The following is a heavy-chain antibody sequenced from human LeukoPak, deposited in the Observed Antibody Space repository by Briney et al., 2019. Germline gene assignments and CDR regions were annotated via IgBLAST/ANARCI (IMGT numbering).Heavy chain of an antibody. CDR1: GFTFSSYS. CDR3: ARVLLWFGELLHYGMHV. CDR2: ISSGSSYI. Sequence: GGSLRLSCAASGFTFSSYSMNWVRQAPGKGLEWVPSISSGSSYIYYADSVKGRFTISRDNAKNSLYLQMNSLRAEDTAVYYCARVLLWFGELLHYGMHVWGKGTTVTVSS. D-gene: IGHD3-10*01. V-gene: IGHV3-21*01. J-gene: IGHJ6*04.